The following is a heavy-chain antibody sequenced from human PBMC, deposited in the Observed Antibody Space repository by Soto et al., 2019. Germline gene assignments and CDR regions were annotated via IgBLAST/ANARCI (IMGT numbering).Heavy chain of an antibody. CDR3: ARATPGYCSSTSCRRQGLVQGWFDP. Sequence: QVQLVQSGAEVKKPGSSVKVSCKASGGTFSSYAISWVRQAPGQGLEWMGGIIPLFGTANYAQKFQGRVTITAYESTSAAYLELSIRRSEDTAVYYCARATPGYCSSTSCRRQGLVQGWFDPWGQGTLVTVSS. D-gene: IGHD2-2*01. CDR1: GGTFSSYA. J-gene: IGHJ5*02. CDR2: IIPLFGTA. V-gene: IGHV1-69*01.